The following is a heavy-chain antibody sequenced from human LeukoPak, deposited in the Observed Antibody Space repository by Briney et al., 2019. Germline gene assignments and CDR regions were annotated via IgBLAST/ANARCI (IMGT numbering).Heavy chain of an antibody. V-gene: IGHV3-23*01. D-gene: IGHD3-3*01. CDR2: ISGSGGST. CDR1: GFTFSSYA. Sequence: ESGGSLRLPCAASGFTFSSYAMSWVRQAPGKGLEWVSAISGSGGSTYYADSVKGRFTISRDNSKNTLYLQMNSLRAEDTAVYYCAKDSFWSGYYPLDPWGQGTLVTVSS. J-gene: IGHJ5*02. CDR3: AKDSFWSGYYPLDP.